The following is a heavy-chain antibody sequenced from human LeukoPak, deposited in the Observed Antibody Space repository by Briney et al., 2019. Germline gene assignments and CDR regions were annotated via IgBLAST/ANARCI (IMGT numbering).Heavy chain of an antibody. Sequence: SETLSLTCTVSGGSISGSTSYWGWIRQSPGKGLEWIGLLNYSGTTYYNPSFKSRVSISIDRPRTQFSLKPSSVTAADTAFYYCSRYDSDTGDFDPWGQGTLVTISS. CDR1: GGSISGSTSY. J-gene: IGHJ5*02. CDR3: SRYDSDTGDFDP. V-gene: IGHV4-39*07. CDR2: LNYSGTT. D-gene: IGHD3-10*01.